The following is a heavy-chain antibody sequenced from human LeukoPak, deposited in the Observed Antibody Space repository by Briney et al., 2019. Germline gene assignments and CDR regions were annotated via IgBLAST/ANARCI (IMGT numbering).Heavy chain of an antibody. Sequence: GGSLRLSCAASGFTFSSYSMNWVRQAPGKGLEWVSSISSSSSYIYYADSVKGRFTISRDNSKNTLYLQMNSLRAEDTAVYYCAKAHMVRGVFYPFDYWGQGTLVTVSS. CDR2: ISSSSSYI. CDR3: AKAHMVRGVFYPFDY. V-gene: IGHV3-21*01. D-gene: IGHD3-10*01. J-gene: IGHJ4*02. CDR1: GFTFSSYS.